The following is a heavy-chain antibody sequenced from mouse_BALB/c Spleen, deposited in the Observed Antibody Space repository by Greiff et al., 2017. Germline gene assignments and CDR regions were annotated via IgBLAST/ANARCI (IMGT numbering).Heavy chain of an antibody. Sequence: VHLVESGAELVRPGSSVKISCKASGYAFSSYWMNWVKQRPGQGLEWIGQIYPGDGDTNYNGKFKGKATLTADKSSSTAYMQLSSLTSEDSAVYFCARTQIHYYGSAYWGQGTLVTVSA. D-gene: IGHD1-2*01. CDR1: GYAFSSYW. J-gene: IGHJ3*01. V-gene: IGHV1-80*01. CDR2: IYPGDGDT. CDR3: ARTQIHYYGSAY.